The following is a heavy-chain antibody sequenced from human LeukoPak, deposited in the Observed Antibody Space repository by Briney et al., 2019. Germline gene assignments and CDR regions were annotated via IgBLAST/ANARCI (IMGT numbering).Heavy chain of an antibody. Sequence: SETLSLTCTVSGGSISSGGYYWSWIRQHPGKGLEWIGYIYYSGSIYYNPSLKSRVTISVDTSKNQFSLKLSSVTAADTAVYYCARVGDYSDFDYWGQGTLVTVSS. CDR1: GGSISSGGYY. V-gene: IGHV4-31*03. CDR3: ARVGDYSDFDY. CDR2: IYYSGSI. D-gene: IGHD4-17*01. J-gene: IGHJ4*02.